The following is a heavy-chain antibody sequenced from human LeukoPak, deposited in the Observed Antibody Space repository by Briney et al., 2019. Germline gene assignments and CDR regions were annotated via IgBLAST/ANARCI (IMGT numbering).Heavy chain of an antibody. J-gene: IGHJ4*02. CDR1: GFTFSRYA. CDR2: ISGSGGTT. Sequence: PGGSLRLSCAASGFTFSRYAMTWVRQAPGKGLEWVLVISGSGGTTDYADSVKGRFTISRDNSKNTTYLQMSSLRAEDTAVYYCLRTPYSNSWYGPFDYWGQGTLVTVSS. V-gene: IGHV3-23*01. CDR3: LRTPYSNSWYGPFDY. D-gene: IGHD6-13*01.